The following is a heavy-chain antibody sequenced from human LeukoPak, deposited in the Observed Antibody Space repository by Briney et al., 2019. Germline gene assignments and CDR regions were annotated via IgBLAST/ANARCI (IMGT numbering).Heavy chain of an antibody. D-gene: IGHD4-17*01. CDR2: IIPIFGTA. Sequence: WASVKVSCKASGGTFSSYAISWVRQAPGQGLEWMGGIIPIFGTANYAQKFQGGVTITADESTSTAYLELSSLRSEDTAVYYCARLNGNYGARHYYYYMDVWGKGTTVTVSS. CDR3: ARLNGNYGARHYYYYMDV. CDR1: GGTFSSYA. J-gene: IGHJ6*03. V-gene: IGHV1-69*01.